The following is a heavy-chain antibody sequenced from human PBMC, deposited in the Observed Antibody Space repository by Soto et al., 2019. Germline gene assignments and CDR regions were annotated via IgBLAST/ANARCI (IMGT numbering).Heavy chain of an antibody. CDR1: GFTFSSYS. V-gene: IGHV3-48*01. D-gene: IGHD3-3*01. CDR2: ISSSSSTI. J-gene: IGHJ4*02. CDR3: ARAQGGIFGVLLNFDY. Sequence: PGGSLRLSCAASGFTFSSYSKNWVRQAPGKGLEWVSYISSSSSTIYYADSVKGRFTISRDNAKNSLYLQMNSLRAEDTAVYYSARAQGGIFGVLLNFDYWGRGTLVTVSS.